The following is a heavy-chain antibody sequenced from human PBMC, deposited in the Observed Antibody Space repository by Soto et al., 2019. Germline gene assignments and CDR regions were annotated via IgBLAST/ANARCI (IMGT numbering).Heavy chain of an antibody. CDR3: ARGTTVTSDYYYYGMDG. Sequence: PGESLKISCKGSGYSFTSYWIGWVRQMPGKGLEWMGIIYPGDSDTRYSPSFQGQVTISADKSISTAYLQWSSLKAPDTAMYYCARGTTVTSDYYYYGMDGWGQGTTVTVSS. CDR2: IYPGDSDT. J-gene: IGHJ6*02. D-gene: IGHD4-17*01. CDR1: GYSFTSYW. V-gene: IGHV5-51*01.